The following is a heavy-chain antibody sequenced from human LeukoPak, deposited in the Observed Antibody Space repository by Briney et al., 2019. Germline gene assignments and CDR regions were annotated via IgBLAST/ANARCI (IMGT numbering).Heavy chain of an antibody. D-gene: IGHD6-19*01. CDR3: AKGPPQGGWFRY. V-gene: IGHV3-23*01. Sequence: GGSLRLSCAASGFTFSSYVMSWVRQTPGKGLEWVSYISISSGTTYYADSVKGRFTISRDNSKNTLYLQMNSLRAEDTAVYYCAKGPPQGGWFRYWGQGTLVTVSS. CDR2: ISISSGTT. CDR1: GFTFSSYV. J-gene: IGHJ4*02.